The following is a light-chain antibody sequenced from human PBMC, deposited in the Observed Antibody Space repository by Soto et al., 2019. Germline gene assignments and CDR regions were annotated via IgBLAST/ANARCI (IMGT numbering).Light chain of an antibody. J-gene: IGLJ7*01. V-gene: IGLV2-14*01. Sequence: QSVLTQPASVSGSPGQSITISCTGTSSDVGGYNYVSWYQQHPGKAPKLMIYDGSNRPSGVSNRFSGSKSGNTASLTISGRQAEDEADYYCSSYTSSSTAVFGGGTQLTVL. CDR1: SSDVGGYNY. CDR3: SSYTSSSTAV. CDR2: DGS.